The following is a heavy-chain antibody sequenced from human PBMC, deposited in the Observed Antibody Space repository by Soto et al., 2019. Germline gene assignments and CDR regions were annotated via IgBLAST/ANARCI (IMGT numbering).Heavy chain of an antibody. Sequence: GWSLRLSCAASGFTFSSYGMHWVRQAPGKGLEWVAVISYDGSNKYYADSVKGRFTISRDNSKNTLYLQMNSLRAEDTAVYYCAKVLYYYDSSGYLCPLDYWGQGTMVTVSS. CDR1: GFTFSSYG. J-gene: IGHJ4*02. V-gene: IGHV3-30*18. CDR3: AKVLYYYDSSGYLCPLDY. D-gene: IGHD3-22*01. CDR2: ISYDGSNK.